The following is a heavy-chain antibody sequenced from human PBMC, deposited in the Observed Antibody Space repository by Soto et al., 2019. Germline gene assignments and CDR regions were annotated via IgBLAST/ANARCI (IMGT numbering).Heavy chain of an antibody. J-gene: IGHJ5*02. V-gene: IGHV1-69*13. CDR3: AKELRDNWFDP. D-gene: IGHD4-17*01. CDR1: GGTFSSYA. Sequence: ASVKVSCKASGGTFSSYAISWVRQAPGQGLDWMGGIIPIFGTANYAQKFQGRVTITADESTSTAYMELSSLRSEDTAVYYCAKELRDNWFDPWGRGTLVTVSS. CDR2: IIPIFGTA.